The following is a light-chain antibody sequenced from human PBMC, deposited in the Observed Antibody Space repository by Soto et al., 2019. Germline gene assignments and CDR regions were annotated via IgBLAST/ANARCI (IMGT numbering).Light chain of an antibody. CDR2: LGS. J-gene: IGKJ5*01. V-gene: IGKV2-28*01. CDR3: MQALQTPLT. CDR1: QSLLHSNGYNY. Sequence: DIVMTQSPLSLPVTPGEPASISCRSSQSLLHSNGYNYLDRYLQKPGQSPQLLIYLGSNRASGVPDRFSGSGSGTDFTLKISRVEAEDVGVYYCMQALQTPLTFGQGTRLEIK.